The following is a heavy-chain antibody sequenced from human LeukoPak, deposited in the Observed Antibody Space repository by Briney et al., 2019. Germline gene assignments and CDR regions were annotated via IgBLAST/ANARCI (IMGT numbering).Heavy chain of an antibody. J-gene: IGHJ4*02. CDR3: ARGDGDTAMVMSDY. CDR1: GGTFSSYA. V-gene: IGHV1-69*05. CDR2: IIPIFGTA. Sequence: SVKVSCKASGGTFSSYAISWVRQAPGQGLEWMGGIIPIFGTANYAQKFQGRVTMTRDTSTSTVYMELSSLRSEDTAVYYCARGDGDTAMVMSDYWGQGTLVTVSS. D-gene: IGHD5-18*01.